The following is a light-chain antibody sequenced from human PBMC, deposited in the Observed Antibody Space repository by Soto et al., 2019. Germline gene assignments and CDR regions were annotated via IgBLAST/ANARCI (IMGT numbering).Light chain of an antibody. Sequence: EIVMTQSPVTLSVSPGERATLSCRASQSVSSNLAWYQQKLGQAPRLLIYGASTRATGIPDRFSGSGSGTDFTLTISRLEPEDFAVYYCQQYGSSITFGQGTRLEIK. J-gene: IGKJ5*01. V-gene: IGKV3-20*01. CDR3: QQYGSSIT. CDR1: QSVSSN. CDR2: GAS.